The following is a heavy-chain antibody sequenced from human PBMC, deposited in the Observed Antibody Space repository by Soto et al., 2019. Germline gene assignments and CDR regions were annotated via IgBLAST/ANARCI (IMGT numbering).Heavy chain of an antibody. CDR3: ARVWYYDSSGYSAFDY. D-gene: IGHD3-22*01. CDR2: ISAYDGQT. CDR1: GDGFSNYG. Sequence: QVQLVQSGAEVKKPGASVRVSCKASGDGFSNYGFSWVRQAPGQGLEWMGWISAYDGQTNYTKKFQGRVTMTTDTSFSTAYMELRSMRSDDTAVYYCARVWYYDSSGYSAFDYWGLGTLVTVSS. V-gene: IGHV1-18*01. J-gene: IGHJ4*02.